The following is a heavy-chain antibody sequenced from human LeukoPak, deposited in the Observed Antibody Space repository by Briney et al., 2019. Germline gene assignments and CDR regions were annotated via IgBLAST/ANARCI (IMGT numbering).Heavy chain of an antibody. CDR1: GFTFSSYS. CDR2: ISSSSSYI. J-gene: IGHJ4*02. V-gene: IGHV3-21*01. Sequence: PGGSLRLSCAASGFTFSSYSMTWVRQAPGKGLEWVSSISSSSSYIYYADSVKGRFTISRDNAKNSLYLQMNSLRAEDTAVYYCARSRATTVILDIYLDYGGQGPLAPAPS. D-gene: IGHD4-17*01. CDR3: ARSRATTVILDIYLDY.